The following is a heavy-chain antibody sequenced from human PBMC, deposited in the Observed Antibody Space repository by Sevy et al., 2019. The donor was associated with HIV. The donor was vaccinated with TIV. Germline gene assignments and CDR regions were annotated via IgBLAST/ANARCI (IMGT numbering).Heavy chain of an antibody. CDR1: GFTFSSYA. J-gene: IGHJ4*02. CDR3: AKDRGYYDSSGYSLDY. D-gene: IGHD3-22*01. V-gene: IGHV3-23*01. CDR2: ISGSGGST. Sequence: GGSLRLSCAASGFTFSSYAMSWVRQAPGKGLEWVSAISGSGGSTYYADSVKGRFTISRDNSKNTLYQQMNSLRAEDTAVYYCAKDRGYYDSSGYSLDYWGQGTLVTVSS.